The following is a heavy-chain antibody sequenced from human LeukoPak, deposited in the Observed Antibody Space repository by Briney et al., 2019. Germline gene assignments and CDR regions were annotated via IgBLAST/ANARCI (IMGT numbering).Heavy chain of an antibody. CDR1: GGTFSSYA. CDR2: IIPIFGTA. Sequence: ASVKVSCKASGGTFSSYAISWVRQAPGQGLEWMGGIIPIFGTANYAQKFQGRVTITTDESTSTAYMELSSLRSEDTAVYYCARGPNYLYGGNGLKDSGAFDIWGQGTMVTVSS. CDR3: ARGPNYLYGGNGLKDSGAFDI. J-gene: IGHJ3*02. V-gene: IGHV1-69*05. D-gene: IGHD4-23*01.